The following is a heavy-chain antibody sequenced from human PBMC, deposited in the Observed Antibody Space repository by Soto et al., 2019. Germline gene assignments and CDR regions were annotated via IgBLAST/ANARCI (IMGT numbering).Heavy chain of an antibody. CDR3: EHQWLAIDY. J-gene: IGHJ4*02. V-gene: IGHV2-5*02. CDR1: GFSLSTSGVG. Sequence: QITLKESGPTLVKPTQTLTLTCTFSGFSLSTSGVGVGWIRQPPGKALEWLALIYWDDDKGYSPSLKSRLTXXKDTSQTQVVLTMTNMDPVDTATYYCEHQWLAIDYWGQGTLVTVSS. D-gene: IGHD6-19*01. CDR2: IYWDDDK.